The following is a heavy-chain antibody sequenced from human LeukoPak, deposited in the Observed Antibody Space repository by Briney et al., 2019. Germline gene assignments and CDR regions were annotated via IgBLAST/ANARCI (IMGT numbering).Heavy chain of an antibody. D-gene: IGHD3-9*01. Sequence: GGSLRLSCAVSGFTLRWMSWVRLAPGEGLEWVANINEDGTGKYYVDSVKGRFTLSRDTAENSLYLQMNSLRAEDTALYYCARNNPDGGGGRYFDWLPVFWGQGTLVTVSS. CDR3: ARNNPDGGGGRYFDWLPVF. CDR2: INEDGTGK. CDR1: GFTLRW. V-gene: IGHV3-7*01. J-gene: IGHJ4*02.